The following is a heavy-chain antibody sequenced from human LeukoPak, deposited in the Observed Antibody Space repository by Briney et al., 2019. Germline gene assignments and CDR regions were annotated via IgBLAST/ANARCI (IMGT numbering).Heavy chain of an antibody. D-gene: IGHD6-13*01. CDR2: INPNSGGT. CDR3: ARAGYSSSWHYYYYYMDV. J-gene: IGHJ6*03. CDR1: GYTFTGHY. V-gene: IGHV1-2*06. Sequence: ASVKVSCKASGYTFTGHYMHWVRQAPGQGLEWMGRINPNSGGTNYAQKFQGRVTRTRDTSISTAYMELSRLRSDDTAVYYCARAGYSSSWHYYYYYMDVWGKGTTVTVSS.